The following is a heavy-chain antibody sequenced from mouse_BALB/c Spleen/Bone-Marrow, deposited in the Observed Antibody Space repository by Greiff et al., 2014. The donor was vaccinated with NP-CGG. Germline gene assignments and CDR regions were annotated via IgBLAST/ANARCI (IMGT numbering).Heavy chain of an antibody. CDR3: ARSDGYYPYYYAMDY. Sequence: VKLQESGAELVKPGASVKLSCKASGYTFTSYWMHWVKQRPGQGLEWIGEINPSNGRTNYNEKFKSKATLTVDKSSSTAYMQLSSLTSEDSAVYYCARSDGYYPYYYAMDYWGQGTSVTVSS. D-gene: IGHD2-3*01. V-gene: IGHV1S81*02. J-gene: IGHJ4*01. CDR1: GYTFTSYW. CDR2: INPSNGRT.